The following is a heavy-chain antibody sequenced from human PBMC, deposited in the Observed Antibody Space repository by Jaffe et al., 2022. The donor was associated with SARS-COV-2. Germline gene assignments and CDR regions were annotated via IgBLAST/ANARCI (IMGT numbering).Heavy chain of an antibody. CDR3: AKGGSGWYGREGYYYYMDV. J-gene: IGHJ6*03. CDR1: GFTFDDYA. Sequence: EVQLVESGGVVVQPGGSLRLSCAASGFTFDDYAMHWVRQAPGKGLEWVSLISWDGGSTYYADSVKGRFTISRDNSKNSLYLQMNSLRAEDTALYYCAKGGSGWYGREGYYYYMDVWGKGTTVTVSS. D-gene: IGHD6-19*01. CDR2: ISWDGGST. V-gene: IGHV3-43D*03.